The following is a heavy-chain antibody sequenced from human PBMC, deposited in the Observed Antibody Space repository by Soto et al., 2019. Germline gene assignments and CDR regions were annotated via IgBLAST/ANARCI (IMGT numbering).Heavy chain of an antibody. CDR3: AGDGVRNGAYTGWLEP. Sequence: DVQLVESGGDLVQPGGSLRLSCAASGFSFSSYWMTWVRQAPGKGLEWVANIKQDGREKYYVASVKGRFTISRDNGKNLLFLQMDSLTPDDTAVYYCAGDGVRNGAYTGWLEPWCQGTLVTVSS. V-gene: IGHV3-7*03. CDR1: GFSFSSYW. D-gene: IGHD3-16*01. CDR2: IKQDGREK. J-gene: IGHJ5*02.